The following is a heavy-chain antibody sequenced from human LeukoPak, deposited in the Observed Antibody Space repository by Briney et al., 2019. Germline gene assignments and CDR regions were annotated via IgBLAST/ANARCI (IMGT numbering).Heavy chain of an antibody. J-gene: IGHJ4*02. CDR3: ARHRRKYTREYHFDS. V-gene: IGHV4-59*08. CDR2: ISETGST. CDR1: GSSIRDYY. Sequence: PSETLSLTCIVSGSSIRDYYWGWLRQRPGGGLEWIGFISETGSTDYNPRLESRVTISVDTSKNQFSLRLTSVTAADTAVYFCARHRRKYTREYHFDSWGRGTLVTASS. D-gene: IGHD6-6*01.